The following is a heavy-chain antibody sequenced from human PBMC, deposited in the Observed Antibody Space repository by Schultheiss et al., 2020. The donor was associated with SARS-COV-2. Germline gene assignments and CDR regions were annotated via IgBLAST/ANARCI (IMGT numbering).Heavy chain of an antibody. CDR2: IYYSGST. CDR3: ARHRGVDCSSTSCRRYYYYYGMDV. V-gene: IGHV4-59*08. J-gene: IGHJ6*02. Sequence: SETLSLTCTVSGGSISSYYWSWIRQPPGKGLEWIGCIYYSGSTNYNPSLKSRVTISVDTSKNQFSLKLSSVTAADTAVYYCARHRGVDCSSTSCRRYYYYYGMDVWGQGTTVTVSS. CDR1: GGSISSYY. D-gene: IGHD2-2*01.